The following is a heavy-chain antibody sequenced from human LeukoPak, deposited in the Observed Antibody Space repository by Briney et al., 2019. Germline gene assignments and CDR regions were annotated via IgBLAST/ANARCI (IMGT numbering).Heavy chain of an antibody. D-gene: IGHD5-18*01. CDR3: ARHVVQLWSNNWFDP. Sequence: SQTLSLTCTVSGGSISSGSYYWSWIRQPAGKGLEWIGRIYTSGSTNYNPSLKSRVTISVDTSKNQFSLKLSSVTAADTAVYYCARHVVQLWSNNWFDPWGQGTLVTVSS. V-gene: IGHV4-61*02. CDR2: IYTSGST. J-gene: IGHJ5*02. CDR1: GGSISSGSYY.